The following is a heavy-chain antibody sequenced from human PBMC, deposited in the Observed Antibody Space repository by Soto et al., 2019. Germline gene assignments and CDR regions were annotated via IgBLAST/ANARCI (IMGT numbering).Heavy chain of an antibody. CDR1: GYTFTSYG. V-gene: IGHV1-18*01. J-gene: IGHJ3*02. CDR2: ISAYNGNT. D-gene: IGHD3-3*01. CDR3: ARDSPHYDFWSGYYGGAFDI. Sequence: ASVKVSCKASGYTFTSYGISWLRQAPGQGLEWMGWISAYNGNTNYAQKLQGRVTMTTDTSTSTAYMELRSLRSDDTAVYYCARDSPHYDFWSGYYGGAFDIWGQGTMVTVSS.